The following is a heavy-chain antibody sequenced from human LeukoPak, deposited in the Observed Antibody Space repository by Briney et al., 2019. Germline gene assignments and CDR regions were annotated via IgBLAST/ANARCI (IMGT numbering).Heavy chain of an antibody. CDR1: GLIVSTNY. D-gene: IGHD3-3*01. CDR3: AKDHYDFWSGLRPPFDY. V-gene: IGHV3-53*05. Sequence: PGGSLRLSCAASGLIVSTNYMSWVRQAPGKGLEWVSVIYTGGSTYYGDSVKGRFTISRDNSKNTLYLQMNSLRAEDTAVYYCAKDHYDFWSGLRPPFDYWGQGTLVTVSS. CDR2: IYTGGST. J-gene: IGHJ4*02.